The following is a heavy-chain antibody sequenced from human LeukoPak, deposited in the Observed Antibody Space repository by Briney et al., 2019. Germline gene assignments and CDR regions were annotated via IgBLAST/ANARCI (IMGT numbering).Heavy chain of an antibody. CDR3: ARVSGYGGNSALDY. CDR2: IIPIFGIA. D-gene: IGHD4-23*01. CDR1: GGTFSSYA. J-gene: IGHJ4*02. Sequence: SVKVSCKASGGTFSSYAINWVRQAPGQGLEWLGRIIPIFGIANYAQKFQGRVTITADKSTSTAYMELSSLRSEDTAVYYCARVSGYGGNSALDYWGQGTLVTVSS. V-gene: IGHV1-69*04.